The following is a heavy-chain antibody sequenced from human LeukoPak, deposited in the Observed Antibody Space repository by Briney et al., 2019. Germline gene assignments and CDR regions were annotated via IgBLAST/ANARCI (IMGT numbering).Heavy chain of an antibody. Sequence: ASVKVSCKASGYTFTGYYMHWVRQAPGQGLEWMGWMNPNSGNTGYAQKFQGRVTMTRNTSISTAYMELSSLRSEDTAVYYCARGPRGGSYSGYWGQGTLVTVSS. CDR1: GYTFTGYY. V-gene: IGHV1-8*02. D-gene: IGHD1-26*01. CDR3: ARGPRGGSYSGY. CDR2: MNPNSGNT. J-gene: IGHJ4*02.